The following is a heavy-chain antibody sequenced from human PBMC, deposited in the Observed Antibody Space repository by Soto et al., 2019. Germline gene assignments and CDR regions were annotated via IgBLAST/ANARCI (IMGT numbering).Heavy chain of an antibody. V-gene: IGHV3-7*03. CDR3: ARVRVGATKPDWYFDL. D-gene: IGHD1-1*01. CDR2: IKQDGSEK. Sequence: VQLVESGGGVVQPGRSLRLSCVASGFTFSSYWMSWVRQAPGKGLEWVANIKQDGSEKYYVDSVKGRFTISRDNAKNSLYLQMNSLRAEDTAVYYCARVRVGATKPDWYFDLWGRGTLVTVSS. CDR1: GFTFSSYW. J-gene: IGHJ2*01.